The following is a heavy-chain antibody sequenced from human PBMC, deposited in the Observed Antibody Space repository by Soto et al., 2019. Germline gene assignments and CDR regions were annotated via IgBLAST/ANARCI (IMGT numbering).Heavy chain of an antibody. Sequence: GGSLRLSCAASGFTFSSYWMHWVRQAPGKGLVWVSRINSDGSSTSYADSVKGRFTISRDNAKNTLYLQMNSLRAEDTVVYYCARDFPAGYDFWSGYYASDHNYMDVWGKGTTVTVSS. CDR2: INSDGSST. V-gene: IGHV3-74*01. CDR3: ARDFPAGYDFWSGYYASDHNYMDV. CDR1: GFTFSSYW. D-gene: IGHD3-3*01. J-gene: IGHJ6*03.